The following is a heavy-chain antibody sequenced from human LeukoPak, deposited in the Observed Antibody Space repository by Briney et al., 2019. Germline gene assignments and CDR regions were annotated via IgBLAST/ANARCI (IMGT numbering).Heavy chain of an antibody. V-gene: IGHV1-8*01. CDR2: MNPNSGNT. J-gene: IGHJ6*02. Sequence: ASVKVSCKASGYTFTSYDINWVRQATGQGLEWMGWMNPNSGNTGYAQKFQGRVTMTRNTPISTAYMELSSLRSEDTAVYYCARGTHPLRFLEWLLEDYGMDVWGQGTTVTVSS. CDR3: ARGTHPLRFLEWLLEDYGMDV. D-gene: IGHD3-3*01. CDR1: GYTFTSYD.